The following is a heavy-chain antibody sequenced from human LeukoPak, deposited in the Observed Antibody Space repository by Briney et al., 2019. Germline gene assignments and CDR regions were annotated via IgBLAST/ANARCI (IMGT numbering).Heavy chain of an antibody. CDR1: GFTFSSYE. V-gene: IGHV3-48*03. J-gene: IGHJ4*02. CDR2: ISSSGSTI. D-gene: IGHD3-10*01. Sequence: GGSVRLSCAASGFTFSSYEMNWVRQAPWKGLEGVSCISSSGSTIYYADSVKGRFTISRDNAKNSLYLQMNSLRAEDTAVYYCARSYDYYGSGSYDVWGQGTLVTVSS. CDR3: ARSYDYYGSGSYDV.